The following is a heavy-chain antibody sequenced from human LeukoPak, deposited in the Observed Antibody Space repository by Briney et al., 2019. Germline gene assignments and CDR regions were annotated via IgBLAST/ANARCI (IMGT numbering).Heavy chain of an antibody. CDR2: IKQDGSER. Sequence: GGSLRLSCAASGFTFSSYSMNWVRQAPGKGLEWVANIKQDGSERYYVDSVKGRFTISRDNAKNSLYLQMNSLRAEDTAVYYCARDSIVRSSDYWGQGTLVTVSS. D-gene: IGHD4-17*01. CDR3: ARDSIVRSSDY. J-gene: IGHJ4*02. V-gene: IGHV3-7*01. CDR1: GFTFSSYS.